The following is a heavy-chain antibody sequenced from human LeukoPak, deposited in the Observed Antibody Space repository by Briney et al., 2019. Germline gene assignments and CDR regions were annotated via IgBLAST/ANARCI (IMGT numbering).Heavy chain of an antibody. Sequence: GGSLRLSCAASGFTFSSYGMHWVRQAPGKGLEWVACIRYDGSNKYYADSAKGRFTIFRDNSKNTLYLQMKSLRAENTAVYYCSKGQYSSSGGGLDYWGQGTLVTVSS. CDR2: IRYDGSNK. D-gene: IGHD6-6*01. CDR1: GFTFSSYG. CDR3: SKGQYSSSGGGLDY. V-gene: IGHV3-30*02. J-gene: IGHJ4*02.